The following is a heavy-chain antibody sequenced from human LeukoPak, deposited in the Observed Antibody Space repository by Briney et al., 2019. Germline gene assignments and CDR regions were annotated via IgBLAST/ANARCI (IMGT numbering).Heavy chain of an antibody. J-gene: IGHJ4*02. V-gene: IGHV4-59*01. D-gene: IGHD3-22*01. Sequence: PSETLSLTCTVSGGSIGSYYWNWIRQPPGKGLEWIGYIYYSGITNYNPSLTSRVTISVDTSKNQFSLRLSSVTAADTAVYYCARAPGDYDSRGYRTYYFDHWGQGTLVTVSS. CDR3: ARAPGDYDSRGYRTYYFDH. CDR2: IYYSGIT. CDR1: GGSIGSYY.